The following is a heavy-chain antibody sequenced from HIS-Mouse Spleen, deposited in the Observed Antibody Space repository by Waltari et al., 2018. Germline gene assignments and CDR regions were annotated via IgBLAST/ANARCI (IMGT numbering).Heavy chain of an antibody. CDR2: IYYSGST. Sequence: QVQLQESGPGLVKPSQTLSLTCPDSGGPISRGSYYWSWIRQPPGKGLEWIGYIYYSGSTYYNPSLKSRVTISVDTSKNQFSLKLSSVTAADTAVYYCARAQIEYSSSFDYWGQGTLVTVSS. CDR1: GGPISRGSYY. CDR3: ARAQIEYSSSFDY. V-gene: IGHV4-30-4*01. D-gene: IGHD6-6*01. J-gene: IGHJ4*02.